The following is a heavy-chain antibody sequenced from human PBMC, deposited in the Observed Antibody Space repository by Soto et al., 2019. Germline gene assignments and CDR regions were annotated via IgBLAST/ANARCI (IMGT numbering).Heavy chain of an antibody. V-gene: IGHV3-7*01. CDR2: IKQDGSEK. J-gene: IGHJ6*03. CDR3: ASLSSSGYYYYYYYLDV. D-gene: IGHD6-6*01. CDR1: GFTFSSYW. Sequence: EVQLVESGGGLVQPGGSLRLSCAASGFTFSSYWMSWVRQAPGKGLEWVANIKQDGSEKYYVDSVKGRFTISRDNAKNSLYLQMNSLRAEDTAVYYCASLSSSGYYYYYYYLDVCGKGTTVTVSS.